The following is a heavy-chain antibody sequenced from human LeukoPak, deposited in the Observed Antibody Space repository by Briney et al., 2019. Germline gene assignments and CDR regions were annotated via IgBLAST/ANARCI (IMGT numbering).Heavy chain of an antibody. CDR1: GFTFSSYW. Sequence: PGGSLRLSCAASGFTFSSYWMHWVRQAPGKGLVWVSRINSDGSSTSYADSVKGRFTISRDNAKNTLYLQMNSLRAEDTAVYFCARDPGLMGATYWYFDLWGRGTLVTVSS. D-gene: IGHD1-26*01. CDR3: ARDPGLMGATYWYFDL. CDR2: INSDGSST. J-gene: IGHJ2*01. V-gene: IGHV3-74*01.